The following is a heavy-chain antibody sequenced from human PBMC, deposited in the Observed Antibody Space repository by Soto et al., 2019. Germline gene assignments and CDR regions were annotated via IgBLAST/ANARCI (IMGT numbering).Heavy chain of an antibody. V-gene: IGHV1-69*02. CDR2: IIPILGIA. D-gene: IGHD3-22*01. J-gene: IGHJ4*02. Sequence: QVQLVQSGAEVKKPGSSVKVSCKASGGTFSSYTISWVRQAPGQGLEWMGRIIPILGIANYAQKFQGRVTXTXDXXTSTAYMELSSLRSEDTAVYYCAFYDSSGYYPFDYWGQGTLVTVSS. CDR1: GGTFSSYT. CDR3: AFYDSSGYYPFDY.